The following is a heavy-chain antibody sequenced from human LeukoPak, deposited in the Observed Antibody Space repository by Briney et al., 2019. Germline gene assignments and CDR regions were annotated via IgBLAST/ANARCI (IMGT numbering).Heavy chain of an antibody. J-gene: IGHJ4*02. CDR1: CYTFSGYG. V-gene: IGHV1-18*01. CDR2: ISAYNGDT. CDR3: ARLLWFGKPYFDY. D-gene: IGHD3-10*01. Sequence: GASVKVSCKASCYTFSGYGISWLRQAPGRGLEWMGWISAYNGDTKFAQKLQGRVTMTTDTSTSTAFMELRSLRSDDTAVYYCARLLWFGKPYFDYWGQGTLVTVSS.